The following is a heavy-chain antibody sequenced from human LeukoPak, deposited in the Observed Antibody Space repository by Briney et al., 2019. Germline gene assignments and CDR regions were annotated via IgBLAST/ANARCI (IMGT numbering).Heavy chain of an antibody. Sequence: SVKVSCKASGGTFSSYAISWVRQAPGQGLEWMGRIIPIFGIANYAQKFQGRVTITADKSTSTAYMELSSLRSEDTAVYYCARGRSTYYYYYYGMDVWGQGTTVTVS. CDR1: GGTFSSYA. V-gene: IGHV1-69*04. CDR3: ARGRSTYYYYYYGMDV. D-gene: IGHD1-26*01. J-gene: IGHJ6*02. CDR2: IIPIFGIA.